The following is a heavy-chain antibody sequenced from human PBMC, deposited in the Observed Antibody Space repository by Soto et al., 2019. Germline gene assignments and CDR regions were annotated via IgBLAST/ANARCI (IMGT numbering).Heavy chain of an antibody. J-gene: IGHJ4*02. CDR3: VQTTGWPGFDF. CDR2: IYGGGTT. V-gene: IGHV3-53*01. CDR1: GFAVSSKY. Sequence: EVQLVESGGGLIQPGGSLRLSCAASGFAVSSKYMTWVRQAPGKGLEWVSVIYGGGTTYYADSVKGRFTISRDTSKNTLYLQMNRLRAEDTAVYYCVQTTGWPGFDFWGQGTLVTVPS. D-gene: IGHD6-19*01.